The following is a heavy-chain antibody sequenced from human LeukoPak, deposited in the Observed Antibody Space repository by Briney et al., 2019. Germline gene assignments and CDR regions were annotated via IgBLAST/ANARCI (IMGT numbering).Heavy chain of an antibody. D-gene: IGHD3-10*01. J-gene: IGHJ6*02. V-gene: IGHV3-33*01. CDR1: GFTFSSYG. CDR2: IWYDGSNK. CDR3: ARDRAYYGSGSYYMPWGHYYYYGMDV. Sequence: GGSLRLSCAASGFTFSSYGMHWVRQAPGKGLEWVAVIWYDGSNKYYADSVKGRFTISRDNSKNTLYLQMNSLRAEDTAVYYCARDRAYYGSGSYYMPWGHYYYYGMDVWGQGTTVTVSS.